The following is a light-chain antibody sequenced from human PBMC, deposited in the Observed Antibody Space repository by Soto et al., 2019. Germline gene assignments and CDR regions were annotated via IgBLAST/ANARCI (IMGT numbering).Light chain of an antibody. V-gene: IGLV2-23*01. CDR3: CSYAGSSPWV. CDR2: EGS. Sequence: QSALTQPASVSGSPGQSITISCTGTSSDVGSYNLVSWYQQHPGKAPKLMIYEGSKRPSGVSNRFSGSKSGNMASLTISGLQAEDEADYYCCSYAGSSPWVFGGGTKLTVL. CDR1: SSDVGSYNL. J-gene: IGLJ3*02.